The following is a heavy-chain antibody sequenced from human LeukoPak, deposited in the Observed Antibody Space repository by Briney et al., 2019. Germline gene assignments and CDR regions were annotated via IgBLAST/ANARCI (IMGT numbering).Heavy chain of an antibody. D-gene: IGHD1-26*01. V-gene: IGHV3-74*01. Sequence: PGGSLRLSCAASGFTFSSYWMHWVRPAPGKGLVWVSRTNSDGSSTSYADSVKGRFTISRDNAKNTLYLQMNSLRAEDTSVYYCARDRNTGSSYENLFEYWGQGSLVTVSS. CDR1: GFTFSSYW. CDR2: TNSDGSST. CDR3: ARDRNTGSSYENLFEY. J-gene: IGHJ4*02.